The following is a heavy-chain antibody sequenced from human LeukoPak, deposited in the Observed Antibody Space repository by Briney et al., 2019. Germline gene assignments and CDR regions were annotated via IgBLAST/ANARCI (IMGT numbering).Heavy chain of an antibody. CDR3: ARGLTSGYYYDY. CDR1: GGSIRSYY. V-gene: IGHV4-59*01. J-gene: IGHJ4*02. Sequence: SETLCLTCSVSGGSIRSYYWSWIRHPPGKGLEWIGNIYYSGGTNYNPSLKSRVTISVDTSKNQFSLKVSSVTAADTAVYYCARGLTSGYYYDYWGQGTLVTVSS. CDR2: IYYSGGT. D-gene: IGHD3-22*01.